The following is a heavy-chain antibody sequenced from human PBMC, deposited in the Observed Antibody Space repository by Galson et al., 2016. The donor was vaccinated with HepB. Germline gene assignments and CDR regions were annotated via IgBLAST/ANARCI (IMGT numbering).Heavy chain of an antibody. V-gene: IGHV1-24*01. J-gene: IGHJ6*02. CDR1: GDSLTDLS. CDR3: ATVPCGGDCSATRNFYFYGLDV. Sequence: SVKVSCKVSGDSLTDLSIHWVRQAPGKGLEWMGGFDPEDGETIYAQKFQGRVTMTEDTSTDTGYMEVSSLRSEDTAVYYCATVPCGGDCSATRNFYFYGLDVWGQGTTVTVSS. CDR2: FDPEDGET. D-gene: IGHD2-21*02.